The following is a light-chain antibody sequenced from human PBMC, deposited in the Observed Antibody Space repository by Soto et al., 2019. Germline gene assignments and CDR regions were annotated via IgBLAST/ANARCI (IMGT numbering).Light chain of an antibody. CDR3: QQYNNWPPET. J-gene: IGKJ1*01. CDR1: QSVSSSY. CDR2: GAS. Sequence: EIVLTQSPGTLSLSPGEGATLSCRASQSVSSSYLGWYQQKPGQAPRLLIYGASSRATGIPGRFSGSGSGTEFTLTISSLQSEDFAVYYCQQYNNWPPETFGQGTKVDIK. V-gene: IGKV3-20*01.